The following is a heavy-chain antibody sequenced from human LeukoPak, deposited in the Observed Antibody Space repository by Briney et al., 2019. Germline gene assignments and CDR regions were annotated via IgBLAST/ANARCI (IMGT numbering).Heavy chain of an antibody. CDR1: GFTFSSYA. V-gene: IGHV3-30*01. J-gene: IGHJ3*02. Sequence: PGRSLRLSCAASGFTFSSYAMHWVRQAPGKGLEWVAVISYDGSNKYYADSVKGRFTISRDNSKNTLYLQMNSLRAEDTAVYYCGKLRTQWREHGLRRDAFEIWGHGKMVTVSS. D-gene: IGHD6-19*01. CDR2: ISYDGSNK. CDR3: GKLRTQWREHGLRRDAFEI.